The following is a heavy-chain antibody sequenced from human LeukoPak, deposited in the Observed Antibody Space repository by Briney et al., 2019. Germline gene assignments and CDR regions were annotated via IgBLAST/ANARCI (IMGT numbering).Heavy chain of an antibody. CDR3: ARDLPVGATPFDY. CDR1: GGTFSSYA. V-gene: IGHV1-69*05. D-gene: IGHD1-26*01. J-gene: IGHJ4*02. Sequence: ASVKVSCKASGGTFSSYAISWVRQAPGQGLEWMGGIIPIFGTANYAQKLQGRVTMTTDTSTSTAYMELRSLRSDDTAVYYCARDLPVGATPFDYWGQGTLVTVSS. CDR2: IIPIFGTA.